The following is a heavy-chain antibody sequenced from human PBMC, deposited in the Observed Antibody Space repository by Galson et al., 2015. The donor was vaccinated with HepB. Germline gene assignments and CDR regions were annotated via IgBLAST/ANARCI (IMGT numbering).Heavy chain of an antibody. J-gene: IGHJ5*02. V-gene: IGHV4-31*03. Sequence: TLSLTCTVSGDSISSGGYYWSWIRQHPGEGLEWIGYIYYSGSTYYNPSLRSRVTISVDTSKNQFSLKLSSVTAADTAVYYCARERTSDSSGYLAWGQGTLVTVSS. CDR2: IYYSGST. CDR3: ARERTSDSSGYLA. D-gene: IGHD3-22*01. CDR1: GDSISSGGYY.